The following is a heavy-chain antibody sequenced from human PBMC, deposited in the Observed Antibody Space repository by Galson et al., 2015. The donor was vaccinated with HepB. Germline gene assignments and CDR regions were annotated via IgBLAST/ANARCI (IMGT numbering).Heavy chain of an antibody. J-gene: IGHJ4*02. CDR1: GYSFTSYW. V-gene: IGHV5-51*01. Sequence: QSGAEVKKPGESLKISCKGSGYSFTSYWIGWVRQMPGRGLEWMGIIYPGDSDTRYSPSFQGQVTISADKSISTAYLQWSSLKASDTAMYYCARQARQQLVRWGPYYFDYWGQGTLVTVSS. CDR2: IYPGDSDT. CDR3: ARQARQQLVRWGPYYFDY. D-gene: IGHD6-13*01.